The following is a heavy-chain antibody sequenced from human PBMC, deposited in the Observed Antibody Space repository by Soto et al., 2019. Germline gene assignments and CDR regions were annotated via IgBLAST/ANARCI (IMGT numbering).Heavy chain of an antibody. J-gene: IGHJ6*04. Sequence: ASVKVSCKASGYTFTGYYMHWVRQAPGQGLEWMGWINPNSGGTNYAQKFQGWVTMTRDTSISTAYMELSRLRSDGTAVYYCAKSLGGSSWPTYYYGMYVWGKGTTVTVSS. V-gene: IGHV1-2*04. CDR3: AKSLGGSSWPTYYYGMYV. CDR1: GYTFTGYY. CDR2: INPNSGGT. D-gene: IGHD6-13*01.